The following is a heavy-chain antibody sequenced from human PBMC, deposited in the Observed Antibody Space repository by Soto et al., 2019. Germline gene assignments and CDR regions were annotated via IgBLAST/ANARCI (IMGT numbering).Heavy chain of an antibody. J-gene: IGHJ6*02. CDR3: AKDLRTTISDYGMDV. CDR2: ISYDETNE. V-gene: IGHV3-30*18. CDR1: VFTCGRHG. Sequence: WWSLRLSCVASVFTCGRHGMHWFRQAPGKGLEWVAVISYDETNEHYVDSVKGRFTISRDNSKSILYLQMNRLRPEDTAVYKCAKDLRTTISDYGMDVWGQGTTVTSP.